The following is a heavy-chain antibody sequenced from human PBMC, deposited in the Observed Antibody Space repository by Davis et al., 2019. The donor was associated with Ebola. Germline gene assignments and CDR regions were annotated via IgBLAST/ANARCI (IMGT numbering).Heavy chain of an antibody. CDR2: ISSGSSYI. J-gene: IGHJ4*02. Sequence: GGSLRLSCAASGFTSSSFNMNWVRQAPGKGLEWVSSISSGSSYIFYADSVKGRFAISRDNAKDSLHLQMNSLRVEDTAVYYCARYSGTYRDYWGQGTLVTVSS. CDR3: ARYSGTYRDY. V-gene: IGHV3-21*01. D-gene: IGHD1-26*01. CDR1: GFTSSSFN.